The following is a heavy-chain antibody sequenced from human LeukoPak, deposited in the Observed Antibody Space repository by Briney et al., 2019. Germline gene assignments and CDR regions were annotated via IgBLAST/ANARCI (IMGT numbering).Heavy chain of an antibody. D-gene: IGHD5-18*01. V-gene: IGHV3-33*08. CDR2: ISYDGIDK. Sequence: GGSLRLSCAASGFTFSSYAMHWVRQTPGKGLEWVAVISYDGIDKYYADSVKGRFTISRDNSKNTLYLQMNSLRVEDTAVYYCARGGGYSYGYIDYWGQGTLVTVSS. J-gene: IGHJ4*02. CDR3: ARGGGYSYGYIDY. CDR1: GFTFSSYA.